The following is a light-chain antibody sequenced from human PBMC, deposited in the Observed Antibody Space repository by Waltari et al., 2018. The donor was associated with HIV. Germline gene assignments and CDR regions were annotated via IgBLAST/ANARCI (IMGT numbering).Light chain of an antibody. V-gene: IGLV2-14*01. Sequence: QSALTQPASVSGSPGQSITISCTGTSSDVGAYNYVSWYQQHPGKAPKLLIFEVSNRPSGVPNRFSGSKSCNTASLAISWLQAEDEADYYCSSYTSSSSRVFGGGTKLTVL. CDR3: SSYTSSSSRV. CDR2: EVS. CDR1: SSDVGAYNY. J-gene: IGLJ2*01.